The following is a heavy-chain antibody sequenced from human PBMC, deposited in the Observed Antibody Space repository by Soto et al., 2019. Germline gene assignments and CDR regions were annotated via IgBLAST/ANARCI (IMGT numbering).Heavy chain of an antibody. D-gene: IGHD5-12*01. J-gene: IGHJ4*02. Sequence: GESLKISCKGSGYSFTNYWIAWVRQMPGKGLEWMGIVYPGDSDTRYSPSFQGQVTISADRSISTAYLQWSSLKASDTAMYYCARSPATAFDYWGQGTLVTVSS. CDR2: VYPGDSDT. V-gene: IGHV5-51*01. CDR3: ARSPATAFDY. CDR1: GYSFTNYW.